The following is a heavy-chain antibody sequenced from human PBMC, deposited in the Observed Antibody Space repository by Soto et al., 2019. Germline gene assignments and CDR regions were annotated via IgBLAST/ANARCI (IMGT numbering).Heavy chain of an antibody. V-gene: IGHV3-23*01. CDR3: ARDAISMVRGNNNWFDP. CDR1: GFTFSSYA. J-gene: IGHJ5*02. CDR2: ISGSGGST. Sequence: PGGSLRLSCAASGFTFSSYAMSWVRQAPGKGLEWVSAISGSGGSTYYADSVKGRFTISRDNSKNTLYLQMNRLRADDTAVYYCARDAISMVRGNNNWFDPWGQGTLVTVSS. D-gene: IGHD3-10*01.